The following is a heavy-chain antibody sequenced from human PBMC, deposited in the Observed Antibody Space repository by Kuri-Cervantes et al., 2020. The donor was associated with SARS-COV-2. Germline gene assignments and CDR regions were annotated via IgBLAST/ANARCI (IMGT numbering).Heavy chain of an antibody. CDR3: ARELRFLEWLPQSESYMDV. CDR2: ISAYNGNT. J-gene: IGHJ6*03. V-gene: IGHV1-18*01. D-gene: IGHD3-3*01. Sequence: ASVKVSCKASGYTFTSYDINWVRQATGQGLEWMGWISAYNGNTNYAQKLQGRVTMTTDTSTSTAYMELRSLRSDDTAVYYCARELRFLEWLPQSESYMDVWGKGTTVTVSS. CDR1: GYTFTSYD.